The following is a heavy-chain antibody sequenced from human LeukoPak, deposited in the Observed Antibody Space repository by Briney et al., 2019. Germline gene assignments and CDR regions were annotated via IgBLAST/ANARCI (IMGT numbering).Heavy chain of an antibody. CDR3: ASSAGLLLSYAFDI. J-gene: IGHJ3*02. D-gene: IGHD2-15*01. CDR1: GGSISSTSYY. V-gene: IGHV4-39*07. CDR2: IYYSGST. Sequence: SETLSLTCTVSGGSISSTSYYWGWIRQPPGKGLEWIGTIYYSGSTYYNPSLRSRVTISVGTSKNQFSLKLSSVTAADTAVYYCASSAGLLLSYAFDIWGQGTMVTVSS.